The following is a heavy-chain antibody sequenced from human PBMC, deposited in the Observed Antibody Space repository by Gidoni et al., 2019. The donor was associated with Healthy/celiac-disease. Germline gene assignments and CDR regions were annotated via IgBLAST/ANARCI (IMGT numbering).Heavy chain of an antibody. CDR2: INPNSGGT. V-gene: IGHV1-2*06. Sequence: QVQLVQPGAEVKKPGFSVRVSCKASGYTFTGYYMHWVRQAPGQGLEWMGRINPNSGGTNYAQKFQGRVTMTRDTSISTAYMELSRLRSDDTAVYYCARDTFGGVIPSVYWGQGTLVTVSS. CDR3: ARDTFGGVIPSVY. D-gene: IGHD3-16*02. CDR1: GYTFTGYY. J-gene: IGHJ4*02.